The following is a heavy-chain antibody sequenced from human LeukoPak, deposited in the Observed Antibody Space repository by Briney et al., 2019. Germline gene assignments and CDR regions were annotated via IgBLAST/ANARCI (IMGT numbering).Heavy chain of an antibody. CDR2: ICPGDSDT. V-gene: IGHV5-51*01. CDR1: GYSFTSYW. CDR3: ARRNPITYLFDY. J-gene: IGHJ4*02. D-gene: IGHD1-14*01. Sequence: MHGESLRISCKGSGYSFTSYWISWVRQMPGKGLEWMGIICPGDSDTRYSPSFKGQVTISADKSISTAYLQWSSLKASDTAMYYCARRNPITYLFDYWGQGTLVTVSS.